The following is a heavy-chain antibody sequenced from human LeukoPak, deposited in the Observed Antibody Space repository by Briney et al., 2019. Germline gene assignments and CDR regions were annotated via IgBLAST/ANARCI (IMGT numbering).Heavy chain of an antibody. D-gene: IGHD3-22*01. CDR1: GFTFSNYG. V-gene: IGHV3-33*01. Sequence: GGSLRLSCAASGFTFSNYGMHWVRQAPGKGLEWVALISFDGSQKYYADSVKGRFTISRDNSKNTLYLQMNSLRAEDTAVYYCASLSGYNDAFDIWGQGTMVTVSS. J-gene: IGHJ3*02. CDR2: ISFDGSQK. CDR3: ASLSGYNDAFDI.